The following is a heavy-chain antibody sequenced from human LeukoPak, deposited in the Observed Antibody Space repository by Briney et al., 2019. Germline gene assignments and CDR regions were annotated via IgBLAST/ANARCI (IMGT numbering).Heavy chain of an antibody. J-gene: IGHJ3*02. D-gene: IGHD6-19*01. V-gene: IGHV3-7*01. CDR1: GFTFSSYW. CDR3: ARDYPKQWLVEGHAFDI. Sequence: AGGSLRLSCAASGFTFSSYWMSWARQAPGKGLEWVANIKQDGSEKYYVDSVKGRFTISRDNAKNSLYLQMNSLRAEDTAVYYCARDYPKQWLVEGHAFDIWGQGTMVTVSS. CDR2: IKQDGSEK.